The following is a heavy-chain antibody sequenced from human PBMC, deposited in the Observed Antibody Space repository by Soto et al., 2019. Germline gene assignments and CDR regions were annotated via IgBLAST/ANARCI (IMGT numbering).Heavy chain of an antibody. J-gene: IGHJ3*02. CDR1: GYTFTGYY. CDR2: INPNSGGT. V-gene: IGHV1-2*04. CDR3: ASLYGYCSGGSCRGDDAFDI. Sequence: ASVKVSCKASGYTFTGYYMHWVRQAPGQGLEWMGWINPNSGGTNYAQKFQGWVTMTRDTSISTAYMELSRLRSDDTAVYYCASLYGYCSGGSCRGDDAFDIWGQGTMVTVSS. D-gene: IGHD2-15*01.